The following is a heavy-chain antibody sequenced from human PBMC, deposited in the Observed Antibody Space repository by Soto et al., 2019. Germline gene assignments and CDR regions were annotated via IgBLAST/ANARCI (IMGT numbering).Heavy chain of an antibody. V-gene: IGHV1-69*13. Sequence: VASVKVSCKASGGTFSSYAISWVRQAPGQGLEWMGGIIPIFGTANYAQKFQGRVTITADESTSTAYMELSSLRSEDTAVYYCARDEAWYDSSGYYPSPGYAFDIWGQGTMVTVSS. CDR1: GGTFSSYA. J-gene: IGHJ3*02. CDR2: IIPIFGTA. D-gene: IGHD3-22*01. CDR3: ARDEAWYDSSGYYPSPGYAFDI.